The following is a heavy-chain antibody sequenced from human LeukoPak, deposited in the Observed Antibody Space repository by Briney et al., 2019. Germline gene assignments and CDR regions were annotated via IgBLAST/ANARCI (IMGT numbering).Heavy chain of an antibody. Sequence: GGSLRLSCAASGFAFSSSWMAWVRQAPAKGREWVANMNPDGSTKNYVDAVRGRITISRDNAKNSLYLQMNSLRVDDTAVYYCARDSGYSAFDYWGQGTLVTVSS. D-gene: IGHD5-12*01. CDR3: ARDSGYSAFDY. V-gene: IGHV3-7*05. CDR2: MNPDGSTK. CDR1: GFAFSSSW. J-gene: IGHJ4*02.